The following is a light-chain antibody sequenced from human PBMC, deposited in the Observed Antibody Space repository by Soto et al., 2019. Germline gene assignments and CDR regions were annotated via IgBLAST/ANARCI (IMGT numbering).Light chain of an antibody. Sequence: EIVLTQSPGTLSLSPGERATLSCWASQSMSSNYLAWYQQKPGQPPRLLISGSSIRATGIPKRFSGSASGTNFTLTISSLEPEHVAVFYCQQYGSSPFTLRPGTKVDFK. V-gene: IGKV3-20*01. CDR2: GSS. CDR3: QQYGSSPFT. CDR1: QSMSSNY. J-gene: IGKJ3*01.